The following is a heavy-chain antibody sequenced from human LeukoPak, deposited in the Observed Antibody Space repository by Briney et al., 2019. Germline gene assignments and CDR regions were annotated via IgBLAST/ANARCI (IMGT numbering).Heavy chain of an antibody. CDR3: ARGQQYYYDSSGGDYYYYYMDV. J-gene: IGHJ6*03. V-gene: IGHV4-61*01. D-gene: IGHD3-22*01. CDR1: GGSISSGSYY. Sequence: PSQTLSLTCTVSGGSISSGSYYWSWIRQPPGRGLEWIGYIYYSGSTNYNPSLKSRVTISVDTSKNQFSLKLSSVTAADTAVYYCARGQQYYYDSSGGDYYYYYMDVWGKGTTVTISS. CDR2: IYYSGST.